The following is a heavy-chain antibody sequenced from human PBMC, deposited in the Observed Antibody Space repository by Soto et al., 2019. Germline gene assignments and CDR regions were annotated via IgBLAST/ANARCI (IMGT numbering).Heavy chain of an antibody. CDR1: GGSFSGYY. Sequence: SETLSLTCAVDGGSFSGYYWSWIRHPPGKGLEWIGEINNRGSTNYNPSLKRQVTITVDTSKKQFSPKLSSVNAAATAVYYCARSRYSGYDRGCPFWYYYYGMDVWGQGTTVTVSS. CDR2: INNRGST. V-gene: IGHV4-34*01. CDR3: ARSRYSGYDRGCPFWYYYYGMDV. D-gene: IGHD5-12*01. J-gene: IGHJ6*01.